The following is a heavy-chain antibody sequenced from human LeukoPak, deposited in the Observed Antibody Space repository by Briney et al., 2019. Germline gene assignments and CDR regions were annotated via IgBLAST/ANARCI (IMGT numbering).Heavy chain of an antibody. V-gene: IGHV3-21*04. Sequence: GGSLRLSCAASGFIFSSFSVNWVRQAPGKGLEWVSSISTSGGLSSIYYADSVKGRFTISRDNSKNTLFLQINSLRAEDSAVYYCATDRERDPSVYYLVGGQGTLITVSS. D-gene: IGHD3-22*01. J-gene: IGHJ4*02. CDR2: ISTSGGLSSI. CDR3: ATDRERDPSVYYLV. CDR1: GFIFSSFS.